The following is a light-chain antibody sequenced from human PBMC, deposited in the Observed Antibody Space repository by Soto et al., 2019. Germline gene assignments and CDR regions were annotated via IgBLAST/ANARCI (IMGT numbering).Light chain of an antibody. CDR3: AARDDSLNSRV. CDR2: SNN. CDR1: SSNIGSNT. J-gene: IGLJ1*01. Sequence: QSVLAQRPSASGTPGQRVTISCSGSSSNIGSNTVNWYQQLPGTAPKLLIYSNNQRPSGVPDRFSGSKSGTSASLAISGLQYEDEADYYCAARDDSLNSRVFGTGTKVTVL. V-gene: IGLV1-44*01.